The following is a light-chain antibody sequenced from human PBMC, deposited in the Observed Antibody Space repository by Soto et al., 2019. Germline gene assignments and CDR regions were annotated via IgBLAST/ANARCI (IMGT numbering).Light chain of an antibody. CDR2: SVS. CDR3: HQYNNWPPIT. V-gene: IGKV3-15*01. CDR1: QSVGTN. J-gene: IGKJ5*01. Sequence: EIVMTQSPATLSAFPGERITLSCRASQSVGTNVAWYQQKRGQAPRLLIYSVSTRVTGIAARFSGSGSGTEITLTISALQSKDSAVYYSHQYNNWPPITFGQGTRLEI.